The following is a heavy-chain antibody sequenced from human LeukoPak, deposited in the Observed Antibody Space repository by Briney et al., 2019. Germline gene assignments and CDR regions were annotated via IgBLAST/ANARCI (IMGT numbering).Heavy chain of an antibody. Sequence: KTSETLSLTCTVSGGSISSYYWSWIRQPPGKGLEWIGSIYHSGSTYYNPSLKSRVTISVDTSKNQFSLKLSSVTAADTAVYYCARDVYYYGSGSFDPWGQGTLVTVSS. CDR1: GGSISSYY. V-gene: IGHV4-38-2*02. D-gene: IGHD3-10*01. CDR3: ARDVYYYGSGSFDP. CDR2: IYHSGST. J-gene: IGHJ5*02.